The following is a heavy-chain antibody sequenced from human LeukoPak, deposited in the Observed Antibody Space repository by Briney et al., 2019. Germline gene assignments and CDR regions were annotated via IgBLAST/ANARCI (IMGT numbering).Heavy chain of an antibody. Sequence: SETLSLTCAVYGGSFSGYYWSWIRQPPGKGLEWIGEINHSGSTNYNPSLKSRVTMSVDTSKNQFSLKLSSVTAADTAVYYCARVRTTGAYYFDYWGQGTLVTVSS. CDR2: INHSGST. CDR3: ARVRTTGAYYFDY. J-gene: IGHJ4*02. V-gene: IGHV4-34*01. CDR1: GGSFSGYY. D-gene: IGHD4-17*01.